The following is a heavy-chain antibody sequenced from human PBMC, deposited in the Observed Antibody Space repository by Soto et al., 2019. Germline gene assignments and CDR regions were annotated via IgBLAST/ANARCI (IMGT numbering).Heavy chain of an antibody. J-gene: IGHJ4*02. V-gene: IGHV3-74*01. CDR3: AREPDTYGFTYLEY. D-gene: IGHD5-18*01. CDR2: IRSDGSST. Sequence: GGSLRLSCAASGFTFNNYWMHWVRQAPGKGLVWVSRIRSDGSSTAYADSVKGRFTISRDNTKNTLFLQMNSLRAEDTAVYYCAREPDTYGFTYLEYWGQGSLVTVSS. CDR1: GFTFNNYW.